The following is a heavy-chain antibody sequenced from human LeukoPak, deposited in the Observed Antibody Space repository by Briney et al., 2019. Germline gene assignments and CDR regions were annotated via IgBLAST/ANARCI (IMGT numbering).Heavy chain of an antibody. V-gene: IGHV3-7*01. CDR3: ARISTSVAGADY. D-gene: IGHD6-19*01. J-gene: IGHJ4*02. CDR2: IRQDGTEK. CDR1: GFAFTSSW. Sequence: GGSLRLSCAASGFAFTSSWMSWVRQAPGKGLEWLANIRQDGTEKYYVDSVKGRFTISRDNTKNSLYLQMDSLRAEDRAVYYCARISTSVAGADYWGQGALVTVSS.